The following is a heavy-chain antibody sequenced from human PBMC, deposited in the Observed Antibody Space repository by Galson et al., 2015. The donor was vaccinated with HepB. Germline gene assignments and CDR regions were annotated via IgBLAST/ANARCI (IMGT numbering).Heavy chain of an antibody. CDR1: GFNFSHYA. Sequence: RLSCAASGFNFSHYAMHWVRQTTGKGLQWVSAFEPNGDTNYSDSVKGRFTISRENAKNSLYLQMNGLTVGDTAVYYCVSGGGTYYLDAFDIWGQGTVVTVSS. CDR2: FEPNGDT. V-gene: IGHV3-13*01. D-gene: IGHD1-26*01. J-gene: IGHJ3*02. CDR3: VSGGGTYYLDAFDI.